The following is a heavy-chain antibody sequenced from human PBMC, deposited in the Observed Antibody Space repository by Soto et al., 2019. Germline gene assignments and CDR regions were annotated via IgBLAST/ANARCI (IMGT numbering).Heavy chain of an antibody. V-gene: IGHV2-5*02. D-gene: IGHD6-13*01. J-gene: IGHJ6*02. CDR3: AHRFTEQQLVPDYYYGMDV. CDR1: GFSLSTSGVG. CDR2: IYWDDDK. Sequence: QITLKESGPTLVKPTQTLTLTCTFSGFSLSTSGVGVGWIRQPPGKALEWLALIYWDDDKRYSPSLKSRLTITKDTSKNQVVLTMTNMDPVDTATYYSAHRFTEQQLVPDYYYGMDVWGQGTTVTVSS.